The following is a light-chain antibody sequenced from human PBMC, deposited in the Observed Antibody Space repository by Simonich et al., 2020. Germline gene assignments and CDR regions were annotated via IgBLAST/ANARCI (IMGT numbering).Light chain of an antibody. V-gene: IGLV2-8*01. CDR3: SSYTSSSTWV. CDR2: EVS. J-gene: IGLJ3*02. Sequence: QSALTQPPSASGSPGQSVTTSCTGTSSDVGGYNYVSWYQQHPGKAPKLMIYEVSKRPSGVPVRFSGSKSGSTASLTVSGLQAEDEADYYCSSYTSSSTWVFGGGTKLTVL. CDR1: SSDVGGYNY.